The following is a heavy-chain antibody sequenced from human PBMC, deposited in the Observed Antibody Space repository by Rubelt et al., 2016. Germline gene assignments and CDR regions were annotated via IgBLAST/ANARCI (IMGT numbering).Heavy chain of an antibody. CDR2: INWSSKRL. V-gene: IGHV3-9*01. Sequence: EVQLVESGGGLVQPGRSLRLSCAASGFSFDDYGMHWVRQAPGKGLEWVSGINWSSKRLGYADSVKGRFTISRDNAKSSLDLQMNSLRAEDTAVYYCARPTKMATSRGAFDIWGQGTMVTVSS. CDR1: GFSFDDYG. D-gene: IGHD5-24*01. CDR3: ARPTKMATSRGAFDI. J-gene: IGHJ3*02.